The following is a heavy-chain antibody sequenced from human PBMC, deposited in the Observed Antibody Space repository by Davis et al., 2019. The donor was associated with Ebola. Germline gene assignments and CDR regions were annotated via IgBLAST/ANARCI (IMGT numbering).Heavy chain of an antibody. CDR2: ISAYNGNT. D-gene: IGHD2-2*02. V-gene: IGHV1-18*04. CDR1: GYTFTSYG. J-gene: IGHJ4*02. CDR3: ARDWGCSSTSCYNGY. Sequence: ASVKVSCKASGYTFTSYGISWVRQAPGQGLEWMGWISAYNGNTNYAQKLQGRVTMTTDTSTSTAYMELRSLRSDDTAVYYCARDWGCSSTSCYNGYWGQGTLVTVSS.